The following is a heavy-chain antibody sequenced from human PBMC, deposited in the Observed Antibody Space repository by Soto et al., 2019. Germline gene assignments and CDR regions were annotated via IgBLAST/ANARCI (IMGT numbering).Heavy chain of an antibody. CDR1: GFTFSDYY. J-gene: IGHJ6*02. Sequence: GGSLRLSCAAYGFTFSDYYMSWIRQAPGKGLEWVSYISSSGSTIYYADSVKCRFTISRDNAKNSLYLQMNSLRAEDTAVYYCAREAFGVVGLYDYYSMDVWDQGTTVTVSS. D-gene: IGHD3-3*01. CDR2: ISSSGSTI. CDR3: AREAFGVVGLYDYYSMDV. V-gene: IGHV3-11*01.